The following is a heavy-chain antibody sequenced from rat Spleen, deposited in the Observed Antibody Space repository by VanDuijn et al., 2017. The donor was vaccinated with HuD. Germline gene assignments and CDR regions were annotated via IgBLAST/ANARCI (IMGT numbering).Heavy chain of an antibody. CDR3: ARRHYGYTDYFDY. CDR1: GLTFNNYW. D-gene: IGHD1-9*01. Sequence: EVQLVESGGGLVQPGGSLRLSCVASGLTFNNYWMTWIRQAPTKGLEWVATISYGDTSGHSSTYYRDSVKGRFTISRDNAKSTLSLQMDSLRSEDTATYYCARRHYGYTDYFDYWGQGVMVTVSS. J-gene: IGHJ2*01. V-gene: IGHV5-29*01. CDR2: ISYGDTSGHSST.